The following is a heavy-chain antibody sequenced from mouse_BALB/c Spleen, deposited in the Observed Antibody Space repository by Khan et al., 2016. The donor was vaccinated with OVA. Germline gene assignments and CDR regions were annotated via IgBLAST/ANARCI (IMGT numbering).Heavy chain of an antibody. J-gene: IGHJ2*01. Sequence: DVKLQESGPELVKPGASVKISCKASGYSFTGYFMNWVMQSHGKSLEWIGRINPHIGETFYNQKFKGKATLTVDESSSTAHMELRSLASEDSAVYYCARKNGSDFDDWGQGTTLTVSS. CDR3: ARKNGSDFDD. CDR2: INPHIGET. CDR1: GYSFTGYF. V-gene: IGHV1-20*02.